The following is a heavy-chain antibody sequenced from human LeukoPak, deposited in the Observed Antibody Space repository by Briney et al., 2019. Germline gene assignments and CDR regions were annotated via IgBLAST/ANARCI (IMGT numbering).Heavy chain of an antibody. CDR3: ARGTNTGYSSSWYFYYYYMDV. Sequence: SETLSITCAVYGGSFSGYYWSWIRQPPGKGLEWIGENNHSGSTNYNPSLKSRVTISVDTSKNQFSLKLSSVTAADTAVHYCARGTNTGYSSSWYFYYYYMDVWGKGTTVTVSS. V-gene: IGHV4-34*01. D-gene: IGHD6-13*01. CDR1: GGSFSGYY. CDR2: NNHSGST. J-gene: IGHJ6*03.